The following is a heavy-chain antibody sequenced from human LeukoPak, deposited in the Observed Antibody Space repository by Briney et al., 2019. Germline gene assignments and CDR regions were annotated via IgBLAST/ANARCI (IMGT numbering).Heavy chain of an antibody. D-gene: IGHD1-26*01. CDR3: AVPSGPTTPFDY. CDR2: IHPNSGGT. Sequence: GASVKVSCKASGYTFTSYDINWVRQAPGQGLEWMGWIHPNSGGTNYAQNFQGRVTMTTDTSISTAYVEVSSLTFDDTAVYYCAVPSGPTTPFDYWGQGTLVTVSS. V-gene: IGHV1-2*02. J-gene: IGHJ4*02. CDR1: GYTFTSYD.